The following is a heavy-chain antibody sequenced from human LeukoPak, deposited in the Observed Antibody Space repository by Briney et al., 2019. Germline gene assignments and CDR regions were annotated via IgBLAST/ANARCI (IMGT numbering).Heavy chain of an antibody. CDR1: GFTFSSYA. D-gene: IGHD2-2*01. V-gene: IGHV3-23*01. J-gene: IGHJ5*02. CDR2: ISGSGGST. CDR3: AKDGGSTNSGRFDP. Sequence: GGSLRLSCAASGFTFSSYAMSWVRQAPGKGLEWVSAISGSGGSTYYADSVKGGFTISRDNSKNTLYLQMNSLRAEDTAVYYCAKDGGSTNSGRFDPWGQGTLVTVSS.